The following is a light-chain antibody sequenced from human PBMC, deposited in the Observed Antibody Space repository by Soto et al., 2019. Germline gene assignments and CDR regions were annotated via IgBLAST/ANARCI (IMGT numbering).Light chain of an antibody. Sequence: QSVLTQPPSVSGAPGQRVTISCTGSSSNIGAGYEVHWYQQLPGTAPKLIIYGNSNRPSGVPDRFSGSKSGTSASLAITGLQAEDEADYYGQSYASSLSDSKVVFGGGTKLTVL. J-gene: IGLJ2*01. CDR2: GNS. V-gene: IGLV1-40*01. CDR1: SSNIGAGYE. CDR3: QSYASSLSDSKVV.